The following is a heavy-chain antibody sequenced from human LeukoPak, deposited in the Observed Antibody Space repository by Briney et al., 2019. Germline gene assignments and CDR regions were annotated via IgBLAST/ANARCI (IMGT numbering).Heavy chain of an antibody. V-gene: IGHV3-48*01. CDR2: ISSSSSTI. Sequence: GGSLRLSCAASGSTFSSYRMNWVRQAPGKGLEWVSYISSSSSTIYYADSVKGRFTISRDNAKNSLYLQMNSLRAEDTAVYYCARDGTDYDFWSGYYSPHFDYWGQGTLVTVSS. CDR3: ARDGTDYDFWSGYYSPHFDY. CDR1: GSTFSSYR. J-gene: IGHJ4*02. D-gene: IGHD3-3*01.